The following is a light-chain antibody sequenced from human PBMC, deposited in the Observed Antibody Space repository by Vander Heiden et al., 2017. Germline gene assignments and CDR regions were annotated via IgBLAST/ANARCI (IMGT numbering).Light chain of an antibody. CDR3: QQYNNWPPAYT. J-gene: IGKJ2*01. CDR1: ESVSSN. CDR2: GAS. Sequence: EIVMTHSPATLSVSPGERATLSCSARESVSSNLDWDQQKPGQATRPLIYGASTRGTGIPARFSGSGSGTEFNLTISSLQSEDVAVYTCQQYNNWPPAYTFGQGTKLEIK. V-gene: IGKV3-15*01.